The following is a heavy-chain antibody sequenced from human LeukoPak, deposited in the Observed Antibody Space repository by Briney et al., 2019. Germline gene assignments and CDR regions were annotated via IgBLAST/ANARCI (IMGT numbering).Heavy chain of an antibody. J-gene: IGHJ4*02. CDR3: AKVRYSSGWPEFDY. Sequence: GGSLRLSCAASGFTFSKYAFHWVRQAPGKGLEWVAIIAYDGSHKYYADSVKGRFSISRDNSNNTVLLQMNSLRPADTAVYYCAKVRYSSGWPEFDYWGQGTLVTVSS. D-gene: IGHD6-19*01. CDR1: GFTFSKYA. CDR2: IAYDGSHK. V-gene: IGHV3-30-3*01.